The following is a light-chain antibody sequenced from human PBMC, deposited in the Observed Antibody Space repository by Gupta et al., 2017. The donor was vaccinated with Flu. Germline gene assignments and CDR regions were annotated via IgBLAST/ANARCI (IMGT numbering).Light chain of an antibody. V-gene: IGKV1-39*01. J-gene: IGKJ2*01. Sequence: GDRVTSTCRASQSIDGYLNWYQQKPGKAPKLLIYAAPSLQSGVPSRFSGSGSGTDSSLTISSLQPEDSATYYCQQSYSRPYTFGQGTRVEI. CDR1: QSIDGY. CDR3: QQSYSRPYT. CDR2: AAP.